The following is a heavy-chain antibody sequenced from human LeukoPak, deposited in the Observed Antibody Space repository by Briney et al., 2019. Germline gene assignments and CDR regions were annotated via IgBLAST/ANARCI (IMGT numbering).Heavy chain of an antibody. J-gene: IGHJ4*02. CDR2: IIPILGIA. Sequence: SVKVSCKASGGTFSSYTISWVRQAPGQGPEWMGRIIPILGIANYAQKFQGRVTITADKSTSTAYMELSSLRSEDTAVYYCASLVSGSLLDYWGQVTLVTVSS. CDR1: GGTFSSYT. D-gene: IGHD1-26*01. CDR3: ASLVSGSLLDY. V-gene: IGHV1-69*02.